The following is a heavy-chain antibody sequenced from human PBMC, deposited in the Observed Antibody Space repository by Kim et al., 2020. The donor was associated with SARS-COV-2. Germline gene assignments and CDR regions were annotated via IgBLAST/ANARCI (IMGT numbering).Heavy chain of an antibody. CDR3: GGRLLSLGCTRNNLDP. J-gene: IGHJ5*02. CDR1: GGSISSTTYC. D-gene: IGHD3-10*01. V-gene: IGHV4-39*01. Sequence: SETLSLTCTVSGGSISSTTYCWGWIRQPPGQGLEWIATRYGSGSTYYNSSLQSRGTTSGDTSKTQFFLKLGSVTAADAALYCWGGRLLSLGCTRNNLDP. CDR2: RYGSGST.